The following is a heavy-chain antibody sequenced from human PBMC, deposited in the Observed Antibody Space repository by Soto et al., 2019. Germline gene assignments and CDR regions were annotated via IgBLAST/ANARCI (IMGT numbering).Heavy chain of an antibody. D-gene: IGHD2-8*01. CDR2: ITHSGST. J-gene: IGHJ2*01. CDR1: GGSFSGYY. Sequence: QVQLQQWGAGLLKPSETLSLTCAVYGGSFSGYYWSWIRQPPGKGLEWIGEITHSGSTNYNPSLKGRVTISVDTSTSPFSLKLSSVTAADTAVYYCARDVMANNRYHWYFDLWGRGTLVTVSS. V-gene: IGHV4-34*01. CDR3: ARDVMANNRYHWYFDL.